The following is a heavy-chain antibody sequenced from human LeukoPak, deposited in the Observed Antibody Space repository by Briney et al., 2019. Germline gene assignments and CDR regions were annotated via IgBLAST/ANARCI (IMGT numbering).Heavy chain of an antibody. D-gene: IGHD3-16*01. J-gene: IGHJ4*02. V-gene: IGHV3-43*02. CDR3: AKDRDMITFGGTDS. CDR2: ISGDGGST. Sequence: GGSLRLSCAASGFTFDDYAIHWVRQGPGKGLEWIAPISGDGGSTYYADSVKGRFTISRDNSKNSLFLQMNSLRSEDTALYYCAKDRDMITFGGTDSWGQGTLVTVSS. CDR1: GFTFDDYA.